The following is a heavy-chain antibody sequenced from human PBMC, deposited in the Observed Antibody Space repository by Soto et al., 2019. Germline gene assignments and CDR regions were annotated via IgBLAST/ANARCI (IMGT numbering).Heavy chain of an antibody. CDR1: SGSISSSNW. CDR2: IYHSGST. CDR3: ARERPPMITFGGVIVMGAFDI. V-gene: IGHV4-4*02. D-gene: IGHD3-16*02. Sequence: SETLSLTCAVSSGSISSSNWWSWVRPPPGKGLEWIGEIYHSGSTNYNPSLKSRVTISVDKSKNQFSLKLSSVTAADTAVYYCARERPPMITFGGVIVMGAFDIWGQGTMVTVSS. J-gene: IGHJ3*02.